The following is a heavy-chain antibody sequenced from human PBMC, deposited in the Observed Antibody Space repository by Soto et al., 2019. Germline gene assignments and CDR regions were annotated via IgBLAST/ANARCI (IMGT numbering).Heavy chain of an antibody. D-gene: IGHD6-19*01. Sequence: QVQLVQSGAEVKNPGASVKVSCKTSGDTFTGYYMHWVRQAHGQGLEWMGWINPHSGDTDYAQTFQGRVTMTRDTSISTAYMELSRLRSNDTAFYYCARGYSTGWYSSVFFDYWGQGTLVTVSS. J-gene: IGHJ4*02. V-gene: IGHV1-2*02. CDR3: ARGYSTGWYSSVFFDY. CDR2: INPHSGDT. CDR1: GDTFTGYY.